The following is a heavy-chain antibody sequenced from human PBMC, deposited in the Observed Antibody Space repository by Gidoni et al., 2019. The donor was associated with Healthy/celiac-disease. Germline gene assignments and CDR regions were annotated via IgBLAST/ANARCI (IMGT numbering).Heavy chain of an antibody. V-gene: IGHV1-69*01. CDR1: GGTFSSYA. CDR3: ARGRDYAFDI. CDR2: IIPIFGTA. Sequence: QVQLAQSGAEVKKPGSQEKVSCKALGGTFSSYALSWVRQAPGQGLEWMGGIIPIFGTANYAQKCQGRVTIAADESTGTANMELSSLRSEDTAVYDCARGRDYAFDIWGQGTMVTVSS. J-gene: IGHJ3*02.